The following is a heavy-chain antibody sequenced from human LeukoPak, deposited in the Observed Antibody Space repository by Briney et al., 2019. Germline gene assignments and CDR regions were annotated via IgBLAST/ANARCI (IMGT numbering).Heavy chain of an antibody. V-gene: IGHV2-70*04. CDR3: ARHDYDNWFDP. D-gene: IGHD4-17*01. CDR1: GFSLSTSGMR. Sequence: SGPTLVNPTQTLTLTCTFSGFSLSTSGMRVSWIRQPPGKALEWLARIDWDDDKFYSTSLKTRPTISEDTSKNQVVLTMTNMDPVDTATYYCARHDYDNWFDPWGQGTLVTVSS. CDR2: IDWDDDK. J-gene: IGHJ5*02.